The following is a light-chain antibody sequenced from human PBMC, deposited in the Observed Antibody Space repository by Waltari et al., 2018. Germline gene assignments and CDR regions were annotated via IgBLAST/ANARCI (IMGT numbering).Light chain of an antibody. CDR3: QSYDGNNVV. V-gene: IGLV6-57*02. Sequence: NFMLTQPHSVSESPGKTVTISCTGSSGSISTNYVQWFQQPPGSAPTIVIYEDNLTPSGVPDRFSGSIDSASNSASLTISGLKTEDEADYYCQSYDGNNVVFGGGTKLTVL. CDR2: EDN. CDR1: SGSISTNY. J-gene: IGLJ3*02.